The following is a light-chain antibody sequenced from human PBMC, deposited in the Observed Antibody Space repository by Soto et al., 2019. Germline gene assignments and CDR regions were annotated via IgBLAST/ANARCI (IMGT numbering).Light chain of an antibody. J-gene: IGKJ1*01. Sequence: DIPMTQSPSTLSASVGDRVTITCRASQSISSWLAWYQQKSGKAPKLLIYKASSLESGVPSRFSGGGSGTDFTLTISSLQPDDFANYYCLQYNAYWTFGQGTKVEIK. CDR1: QSISSW. CDR2: KAS. CDR3: LQYNAYWT. V-gene: IGKV1-5*03.